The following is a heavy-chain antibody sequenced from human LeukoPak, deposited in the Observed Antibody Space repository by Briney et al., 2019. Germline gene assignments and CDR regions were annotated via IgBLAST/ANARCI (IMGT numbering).Heavy chain of an antibody. J-gene: IGHJ4*02. D-gene: IGHD6-13*01. CDR2: ISGSGGST. CDR3: AKEEECSSSWFTELDY. V-gene: IGHV3-23*01. CDR1: GFTFSSYA. Sequence: PGGSLTLPSAASGFTFSSYAMSWVRQAPGKGVEGVSAISGSGGSTYYADSVKGRFTISRDNSKNTQYLQMKSLRAEDTAVYYCAKEEECSSSWFTELDYWGQGTLVTVSS.